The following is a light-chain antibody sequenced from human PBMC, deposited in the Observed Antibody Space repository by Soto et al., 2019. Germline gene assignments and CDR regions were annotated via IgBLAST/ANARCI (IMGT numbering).Light chain of an antibody. CDR1: QSVSSY. J-gene: IGKJ3*01. CDR3: QQRSNWPT. Sequence: EIVLTQSPATLSLSPGERATLSCRASQSVSSYLAWYQQKPGQAPRLLIYDASNRATGIPARFSGSGSGTDFTLTISSLEPEDFAVYYCQQRSNWPTFGPGTKVDI. CDR2: DAS. V-gene: IGKV3-11*01.